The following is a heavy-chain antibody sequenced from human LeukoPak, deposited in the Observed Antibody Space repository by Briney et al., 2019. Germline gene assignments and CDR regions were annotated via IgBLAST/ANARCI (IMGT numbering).Heavy chain of an antibody. CDR2: IYYSGST. CDR1: GGCISSYY. Sequence: SETLSLTCTVSGGCISSYYWSWIRQPPGKALEGIGYIYYSGSTNYNPSLKSRVTISVDTSKNQFSLKLSSVTAADTAVYYCAREAHYVWGSYLFDYWGQGTLVTVSS. J-gene: IGHJ4*02. D-gene: IGHD3-16*02. CDR3: AREAHYVWGSYLFDY. V-gene: IGHV4-59*01.